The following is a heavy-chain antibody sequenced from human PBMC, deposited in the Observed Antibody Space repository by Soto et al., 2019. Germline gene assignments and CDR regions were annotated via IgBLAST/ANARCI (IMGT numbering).Heavy chain of an antibody. CDR1: GDSISSSSYY. D-gene: IGHD5-18*01. Sequence: SETLSLTCTVSGDSISSSSYYWGWIRQPPGKGLEWIGNINYSGSTNYNPSLKSRVTISVDTSKNQFSLKLSSVTAADTAVYYCARGSGTYSYGGYYYYYYYMDVWGKGTTVTVSS. CDR3: ARGSGTYSYGGYYYYYYYMDV. CDR2: INYSGST. V-gene: IGHV4-39*07. J-gene: IGHJ6*03.